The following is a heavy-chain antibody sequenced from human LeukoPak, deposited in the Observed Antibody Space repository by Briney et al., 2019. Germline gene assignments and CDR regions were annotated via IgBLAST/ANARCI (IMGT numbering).Heavy chain of an antibody. CDR3: ARDDCSSTSCSWGI. CDR1: GYTFTSYG. Sequence: ASVKVSCKASGYTFTSYGISWVRQAPGQGLEWMGWTSAYNGNTNYAQKLQGRVTMTTDTSTSTAYMELRSLRSDDTAVYYCARDDCSSTSCSWGIWGQGTMVTVSS. D-gene: IGHD2-2*01. V-gene: IGHV1-18*01. J-gene: IGHJ3*02. CDR2: TSAYNGNT.